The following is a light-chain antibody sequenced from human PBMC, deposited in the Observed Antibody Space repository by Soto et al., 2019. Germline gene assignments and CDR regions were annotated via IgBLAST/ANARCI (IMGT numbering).Light chain of an antibody. Sequence: DIQMTQSPSSLSASVGDRVSISCRASQDISNFLAWYQQKPGKVPQLLIYAAFTLQSGVPTRFSGSGSGTDFTLTISSLQPEDVATYYCQKYNSVPLTFGGGTKVEIK. J-gene: IGKJ4*01. CDR1: QDISNF. CDR2: AAF. CDR3: QKYNSVPLT. V-gene: IGKV1-27*01.